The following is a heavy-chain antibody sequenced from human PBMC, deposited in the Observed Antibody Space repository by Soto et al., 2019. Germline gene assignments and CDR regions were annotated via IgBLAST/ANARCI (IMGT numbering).Heavy chain of an antibody. Sequence: QITLKESGPTLVKPTQTLTLTCTFSGFSLRISGVGVGWIRQPPGKALEWLALIYWNDDKLYTLSLKSRLTITKDASKNQEVLTMTNMDPVDTATYYGAHCATVSDAFDIWGHGTMVTVSS. CDR3: AHCATVSDAFDI. V-gene: IGHV2-5*01. D-gene: IGHD2-15*01. CDR1: GFSLRISGVG. J-gene: IGHJ3*02. CDR2: IYWNDDK.